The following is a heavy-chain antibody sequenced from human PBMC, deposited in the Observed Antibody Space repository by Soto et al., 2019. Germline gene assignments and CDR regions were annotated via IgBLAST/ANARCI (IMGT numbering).Heavy chain of an antibody. CDR2: ISYDGTNQ. CDR1: GFPFSSYG. CDR3: AGGQYYFDY. V-gene: IGHV3-30*03. D-gene: IGHD2-15*01. J-gene: IGHJ4*02. Sequence: QVQLVESGGGVVQPGRSLRLYCAASGFPFSSYGMHWVRQAPGKGLDWVALISYDGTNQYYADSVKGRFTVSRDNSKNTLYLHMSSLRAEDTAVYYCAGGQYYFDYCGQGTLVSVSS.